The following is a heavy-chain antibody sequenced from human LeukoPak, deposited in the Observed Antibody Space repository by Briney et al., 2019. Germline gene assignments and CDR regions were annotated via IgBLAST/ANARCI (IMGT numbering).Heavy chain of an antibody. CDR1: GFPFISYT. Sequence: PGGSLRLSCVASGFPFISYTMHWVRQAPGKGLEWVAVMSYDGSHKFHADSVKGRFTISRDNSKNTVYLQMNSLRAEDTAVYYCARAFGMNSGTGYDFYFDCWGRGTLVTVSS. CDR2: MSYDGSHK. D-gene: IGHD5-12*01. V-gene: IGHV3-30*04. J-gene: IGHJ4*02. CDR3: ARAFGMNSGTGYDFYFDC.